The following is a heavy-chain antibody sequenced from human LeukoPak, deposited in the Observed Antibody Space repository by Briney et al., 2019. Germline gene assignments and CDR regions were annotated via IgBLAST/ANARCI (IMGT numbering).Heavy chain of an antibody. CDR2: ITGSNSYI. Sequence: GGSLRLSCAASGFTFSTYRMNWVRQAPGKGLEWVSSITGSNSYIYYADSVKGRFTISRDNAKNSLYLQMNSLRAEDTAVYYCARGAPNYDSRGNYFVYWGQGTLVTVSS. CDR3: ARGAPNYDSRGNYFVY. CDR1: GFTFSTYR. V-gene: IGHV3-21*01. J-gene: IGHJ4*02. D-gene: IGHD3-22*01.